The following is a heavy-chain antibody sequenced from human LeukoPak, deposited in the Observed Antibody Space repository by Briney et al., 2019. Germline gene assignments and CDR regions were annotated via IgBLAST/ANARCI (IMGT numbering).Heavy chain of an antibody. CDR2: ISSSVSTI. CDR3: ARVLPYSHALDV. V-gene: IGHV3-48*03. CDR1: GFTFSGYD. J-gene: IGHJ6*02. Sequence: GGSLRLSCAASGFTFSGYDMNWVRQDPGKGLEWVSYISSSVSTIDYAESLKGRFTISRDNAKNSLYLQMNSLRAEDTALYYCARVLPYSHALDVWGQGTTVTVS. D-gene: IGHD2-21*01.